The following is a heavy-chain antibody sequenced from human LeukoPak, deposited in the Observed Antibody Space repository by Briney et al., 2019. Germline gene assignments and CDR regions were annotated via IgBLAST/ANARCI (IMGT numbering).Heavy chain of an antibody. V-gene: IGHV1-46*01. J-gene: IGHJ4*02. D-gene: IGHD3-22*01. CDR3: ARWGGYYDSSGTFDY. CDR1: GYIFTSYY. CDR2: INPSGGST. Sequence: GASVKVSCKASGYIFTSYYMHWVRQAPGQGLEWMGIINPSGGSTSYAQKFQGRVTMTRDTSTSTVYMELSSLRSEDTAVYYCARWGGYYDSSGTFDYWGQGTLVTVSS.